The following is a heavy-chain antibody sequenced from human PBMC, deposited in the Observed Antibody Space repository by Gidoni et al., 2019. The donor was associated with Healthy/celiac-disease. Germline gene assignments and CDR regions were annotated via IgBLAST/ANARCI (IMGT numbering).Heavy chain of an antibody. D-gene: IGHD4-17*01. CDR2: IWYYGSNK. CDR1: GFTFSSYG. J-gene: IGHJ4*02. Sequence: QVQLVESGGGVVQPGRSLRLSCAASGFTFSSYGMHWVRQAPGKGLEWVAVIWYYGSNKYYADSVKGRFTISRDNSKNTLYLQMNSLRAEDTAVYYCARDVPHYGVDYWGQGTLVTVSS. V-gene: IGHV3-33*01. CDR3: ARDVPHYGVDY.